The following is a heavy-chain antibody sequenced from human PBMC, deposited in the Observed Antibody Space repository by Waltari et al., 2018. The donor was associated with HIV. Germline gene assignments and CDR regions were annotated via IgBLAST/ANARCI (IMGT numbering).Heavy chain of an antibody. Sequence: QVQLVQSGAEVKKPGASVKVSCKASGYTFTSYGISWVRQAPGQGLEWMGWVRAYKGNTNYAQELQGRGTMTTDTATSAAYMELRSLRSDDTAVYYCARGGLADYGGPGGAFDIWGQGTMVTVSS. CDR3: ARGGLADYGGPGGAFDI. CDR1: GYTFTSYG. D-gene: IGHD4-17*01. V-gene: IGHV1-18*01. CDR2: VRAYKGNT. J-gene: IGHJ3*02.